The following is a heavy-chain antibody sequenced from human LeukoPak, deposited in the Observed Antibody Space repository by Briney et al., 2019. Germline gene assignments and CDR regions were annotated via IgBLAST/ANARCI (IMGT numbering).Heavy chain of an antibody. CDR2: IIPIVGIT. Sequence: GSSVKVSCKASGCTFSSYGISWVRQAPGQGLEWMGRIIPIVGITNYAQKFQGRVTITADNSTRTAYMELSSLTSEDTAVYYCARGLHFTMVRGGTTNYYYGMDVWGQGTSVTVSS. V-gene: IGHV1-69*04. J-gene: IGHJ6*02. CDR3: ARGLHFTMVRGGTTNYYYGMDV. CDR1: GCTFSSYG. D-gene: IGHD3-10*01.